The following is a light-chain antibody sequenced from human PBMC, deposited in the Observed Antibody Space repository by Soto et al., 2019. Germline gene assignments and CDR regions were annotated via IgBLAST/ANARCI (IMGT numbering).Light chain of an antibody. CDR1: ESISKW. CDR3: QFYKSFSEVG. V-gene: IGKV1-5*03. CDR2: QAS. J-gene: IGKJ4*01. Sequence: IQMTQSPFTLSASVADTVTITCRASESISKWLAWYQQKPGKAPKLLIHQASILQSGVPSRFSGTGSGTEFTLTTGGLQPDAFATYYFQFYKSFSEVGFGGGTTVVIK.